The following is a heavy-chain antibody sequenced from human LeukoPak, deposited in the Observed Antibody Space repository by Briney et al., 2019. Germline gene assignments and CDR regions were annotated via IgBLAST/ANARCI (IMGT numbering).Heavy chain of an antibody. CDR3: AKGMVYYYYMDV. CDR1: GFTFSSYG. D-gene: IGHD2-8*01. V-gene: IGHV3-33*06. Sequence: GGSLRLSCAASGFTFSSYGMHWVRQAPGKGLEWVAVIWYDGSNKYYADSVKGRFTISRDNSKNTLYLQMNDLRAEDTAVYYCAKGMVYYYYMDVWGKGTTVTVSS. CDR2: IWYDGSNK. J-gene: IGHJ6*03.